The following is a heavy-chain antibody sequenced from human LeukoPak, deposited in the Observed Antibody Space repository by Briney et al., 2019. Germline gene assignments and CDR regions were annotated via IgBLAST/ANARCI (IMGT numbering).Heavy chain of an antibody. Sequence: ASVKVSCKASGGTFGSYAISWVRQAPGQGLEWMGGIIPIFGTANYAQKFQGRVTITTDESTSTAYMELSSLRSEDTAVYYCATAQRTAPYYYYYMDVWGKGTTVTVSS. CDR3: ATAQRTAPYYYYYMDV. J-gene: IGHJ6*03. CDR2: IIPIFGTA. CDR1: GGTFGSYA. V-gene: IGHV1-69*05.